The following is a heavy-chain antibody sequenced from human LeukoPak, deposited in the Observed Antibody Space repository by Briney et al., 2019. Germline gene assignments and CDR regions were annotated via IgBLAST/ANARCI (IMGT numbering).Heavy chain of an antibody. V-gene: IGHV3-23*01. J-gene: IGHJ4*02. CDR3: AKAACTTSCYYNC. D-gene: IGHD2-2*01. CDR2: ISGTDGST. CDR1: GFTFSTYA. Sequence: GGSLRLSCAASGFTFSTYAMGWVRQAPGKGLEWVSTISGTDGSTYYADSVKGRFTISRDNSKNTLYLQMSSLRAEDTAVYCCAKAACTTSCYYNCWGQGTLVTVSS.